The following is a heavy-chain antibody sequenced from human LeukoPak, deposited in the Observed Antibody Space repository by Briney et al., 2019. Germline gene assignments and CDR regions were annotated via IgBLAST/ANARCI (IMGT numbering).Heavy chain of an antibody. J-gene: IGHJ4*02. Sequence: ASVKVSCKASGYTFTTHDINWVRQATGQGLEWLGWMSPNSGDTGYAQKFQGRVTMTSDSSISTAYMELSSLRSEDTAIYYCVRAPPNWGFDYWGQGTLVTVSS. CDR1: GYTFTTHD. V-gene: IGHV1-8*01. D-gene: IGHD7-27*01. CDR2: MSPNSGDT. CDR3: VRAPPNWGFDY.